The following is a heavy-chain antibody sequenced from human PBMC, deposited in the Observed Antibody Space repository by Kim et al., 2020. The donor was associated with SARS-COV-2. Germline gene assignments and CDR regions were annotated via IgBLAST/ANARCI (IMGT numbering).Heavy chain of an antibody. Sequence: SETLSLTCAVAGGSMSSSKWWSWVRQPPGKGLEWIVEIYHSGSTNYNPSLKGLVSISVDKSKNQFSLKGSSVTDADPAVSYCAKAGYSSGWNNYDYG. D-gene: IGHD6-19*01. V-gene: IGHV4-4*02. CDR2: IYHSGST. J-gene: IGHJ6*01. CDR3: AKAGYSSGWNNYDYG. CDR1: GGSMSSSKW.